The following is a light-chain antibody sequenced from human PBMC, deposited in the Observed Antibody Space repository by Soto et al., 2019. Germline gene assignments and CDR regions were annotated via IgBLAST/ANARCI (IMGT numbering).Light chain of an antibody. CDR3: MQGSHWPRT. V-gene: IGKV2-30*01. Sequence: DVGMTQAPLCLRVTLGQPSSISCSSSQSLLYSDGNTYLTWFQQRPGQSPRRLIYRVYGRDSGVTDRFSGSGSGTDFTMKISRVEAEDVGVYYCMQGSHWPRTFGQGTQVDIK. CDR2: RVY. J-gene: IGKJ1*01. CDR1: QSLLYSDGNTY.